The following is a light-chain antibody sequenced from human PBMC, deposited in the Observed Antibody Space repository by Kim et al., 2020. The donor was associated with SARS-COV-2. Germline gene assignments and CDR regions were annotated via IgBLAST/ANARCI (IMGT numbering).Light chain of an antibody. J-gene: IGLJ1*01. CDR1: SSDVGSYNL. CDR3: CSYAGGPYV. Sequence: QYALTQPASVSGSPGQSITISCTGTSSDVGSYNLVSWYQQHPGKAPKLMIYEDSKRPSGVSNRFSGSKSGNTASLTISGLQAEDEADYYCCSYAGGPYVFGTGTKVTVL. CDR2: EDS. V-gene: IGLV2-23*01.